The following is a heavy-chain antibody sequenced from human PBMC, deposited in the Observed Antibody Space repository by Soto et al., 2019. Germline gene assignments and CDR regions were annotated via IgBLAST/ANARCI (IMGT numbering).Heavy chain of an antibody. CDR1: GFTFSSYG. Sequence: GGSLRLSCAASGFTFSSYGMHWVRQAPGKGLEWVAVIWYDGSNKYYADSVKGRFTISRDNSKNTLYLQMNSLRAEDTAVYYCARERAELPDSYGMDVWGQGITVTVS. CDR2: IWYDGSNK. V-gene: IGHV3-33*01. J-gene: IGHJ6*02. CDR3: ARERAELPDSYGMDV. D-gene: IGHD1-26*01.